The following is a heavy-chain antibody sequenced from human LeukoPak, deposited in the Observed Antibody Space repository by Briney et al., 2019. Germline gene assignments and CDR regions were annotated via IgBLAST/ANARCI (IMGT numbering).Heavy chain of an antibody. CDR3: ARVVVVAAPMGFDP. CDR2: INWNGGST. D-gene: IGHD2-15*01. CDR1: GFTFDDYG. Sequence: PGGSLRLSCAASGFTFDDYGMSWVRQAPGEGLEWVSGINWNGGSTGYADSVKGRFTISRDNAKNSLYLQMNSLRAEDTALYYCARVVVVAAPMGFDPWGQGTLVTVSS. J-gene: IGHJ5*02. V-gene: IGHV3-20*04.